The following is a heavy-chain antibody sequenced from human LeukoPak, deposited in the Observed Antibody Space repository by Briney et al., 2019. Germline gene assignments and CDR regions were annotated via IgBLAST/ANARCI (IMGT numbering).Heavy chain of an antibody. CDR2: ISYDGSNK. CDR3: ARDFPEDSGSYSNYYYYMDV. Sequence: GGSLRLSRAASGFTLSSYVMHWVRQAPGKGLEWVAVISYDGSNKYYADSVKGRFTISRDNSKNTLYLQMNSLRAEDTAVYYCARDFPEDSGSYSNYYYYMDVWGKGTTVTISS. J-gene: IGHJ6*03. CDR1: GFTLSSYV. D-gene: IGHD3-10*01. V-gene: IGHV3-30*04.